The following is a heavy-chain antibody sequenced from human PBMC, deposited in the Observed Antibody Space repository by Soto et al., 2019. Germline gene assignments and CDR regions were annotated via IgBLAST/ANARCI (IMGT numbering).Heavy chain of an antibody. CDR3: ASAWGVAGGAYFDL. CDR2: IYYSGST. V-gene: IGHV4-39*01. J-gene: IGHJ2*01. CDR1: GGSISSSSYY. Sequence: QLQLQESGPGLLKPSETLSLTCTVSGGSISSSSYYWGWIRQPPGKGLEWIGSIYYSGSTYYNPSLKSGVTISVDTSKNQFSLKLSSVTAADTAVYYCASAWGVAGGAYFDLWGRGTLVTVSS. D-gene: IGHD2-8*02.